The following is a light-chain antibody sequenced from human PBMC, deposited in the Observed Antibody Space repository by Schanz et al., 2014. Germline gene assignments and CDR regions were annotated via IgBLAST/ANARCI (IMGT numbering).Light chain of an antibody. Sequence: DIQMTQSPSYLSASVGDRVTLTCRASQSISNYVNWYQQIPGKVPKVLIYTASSLQSGVPSRFSGSGSGTDFTLTISSLQPEDFATYYCQQSYITPPWTFGQGTKVEIK. CDR1: QSISNY. V-gene: IGKV1-39*01. CDR2: TAS. CDR3: QQSYITPPWT. J-gene: IGKJ1*01.